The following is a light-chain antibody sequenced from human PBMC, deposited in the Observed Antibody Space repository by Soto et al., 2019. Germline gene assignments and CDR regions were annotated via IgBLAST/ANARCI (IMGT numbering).Light chain of an antibody. J-gene: IGLJ2*01. CDR3: AAWDDSLSGRV. CDR1: SSNIGSKY. Sequence: QSVLTQPLSASGTPGQRVTISCSGSSSNIGSKYVYWYQQLPGTAPKLLIYRDNQRPSGVPDRFSGSKSGTSASLAISGLRSEDEADYFCAAWDDSLSGRVFGGGTKLTVL. V-gene: IGLV1-47*01. CDR2: RDN.